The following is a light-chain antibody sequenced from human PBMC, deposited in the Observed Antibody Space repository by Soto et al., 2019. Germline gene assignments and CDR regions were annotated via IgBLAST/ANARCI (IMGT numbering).Light chain of an antibody. CDR2: EVS. CDR3: SSYAGNNVV. Sequence: QSALTQPPSASGSPGQSVTISCTGTSSDVGGYNYVSWYQQHPGKAPKLMIYEVSKRPSGVPDRFSGSKSGTTASLTVSGLQSEYEADYYCSSYAGNNVVFGGGTKLAVL. V-gene: IGLV2-8*01. J-gene: IGLJ2*01. CDR1: SSDVGGYNY.